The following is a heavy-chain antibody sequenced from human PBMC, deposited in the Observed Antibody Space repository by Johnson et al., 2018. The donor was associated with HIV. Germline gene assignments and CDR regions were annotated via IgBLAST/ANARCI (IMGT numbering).Heavy chain of an antibody. D-gene: IGHD6-19*01. CDR1: FTFDDYA. CDR3: ARGKSSGWYGSGKGYAFDI. J-gene: IGHJ3*02. V-gene: IGHV3-9*01. Sequence: FTFDDYAMHWVRQAPGKGLEWVSGISWNSGSIGYADSVKGRFTISRDNAKNSLYLQMHSLRAEDTALYYCARGKSSGWYGSGKGYAFDIWGQGTMVTVSS. CDR2: ISWNSGSI.